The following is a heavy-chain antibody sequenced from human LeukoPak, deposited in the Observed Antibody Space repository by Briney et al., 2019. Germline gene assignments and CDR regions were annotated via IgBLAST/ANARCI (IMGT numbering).Heavy chain of an antibody. D-gene: IGHD5-18*01. CDR2: IIPVLNIT. CDR1: GGTFSTSA. J-gene: IGHJ6*02. Sequence: EASVQVSCKTSGGTFSTSAITWVRQAPGHGLEWMGRIIPVLNITTYAQRFQGRVTITADTSTSTVYMELSSLRSEETAVYYCARDQGLTAPPPYGLDVWGQGTTVIVSS. V-gene: IGHV1-69*04. CDR3: ARDQGLTAPPPYGLDV.